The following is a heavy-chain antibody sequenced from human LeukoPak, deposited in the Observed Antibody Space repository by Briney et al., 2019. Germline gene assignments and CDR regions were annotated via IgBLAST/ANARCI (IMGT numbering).Heavy chain of an antibody. CDR2: FDPDDEKT. CDR3: AKGTLQYLEWLFDAYDI. D-gene: IGHD3-3*01. Sequence: ASVKVSCTVSGYTLAELSIQWVRQAPGQGLEWMGGFDPDDEKTIYAQRFEDRVTMSEDTSTDTAYMELSSLTSEYTAVYYCAKGTLQYLEWLFDAYDIWGQGTMVTVSS. J-gene: IGHJ3*02. V-gene: IGHV1-24*01. CDR1: GYTLAELS.